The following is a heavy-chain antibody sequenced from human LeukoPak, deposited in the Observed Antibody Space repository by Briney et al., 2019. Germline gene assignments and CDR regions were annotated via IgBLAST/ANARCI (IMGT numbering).Heavy chain of an antibody. V-gene: IGHV3-23*01. Sequence: GGSLRLSCAASGFTFSSYSINWVRQAPGKGLVWVSGISGSGGSTFYTDSVKGRFTISRDNSKNTLNLQMNSLRAEDTAVYYCAKDRAVVGDYWYFDLWGRGTLVTVSS. CDR1: GFTFSSYS. J-gene: IGHJ2*01. CDR3: AKDRAVVGDYWYFDL. D-gene: IGHD6-19*01. CDR2: ISGSGGST.